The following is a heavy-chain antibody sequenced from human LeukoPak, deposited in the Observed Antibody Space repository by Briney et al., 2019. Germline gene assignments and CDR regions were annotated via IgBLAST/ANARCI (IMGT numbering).Heavy chain of an antibody. D-gene: IGHD6-25*01. J-gene: IGHJ5*02. CDR1: GGSISSYY. V-gene: IGHV4-59*01. CDR3: AREPIAAGNNWFDP. Sequence: SETLSLTCTVSGGSISSYYWSWIRQPPGKGLEWIGYIYYSGSTNYNPSLKSRVTISVDTSKNQFSLKLSSVTAADTAVYYCAREPIAAGNNWFDPWGQGTPVTVSS. CDR2: IYYSGST.